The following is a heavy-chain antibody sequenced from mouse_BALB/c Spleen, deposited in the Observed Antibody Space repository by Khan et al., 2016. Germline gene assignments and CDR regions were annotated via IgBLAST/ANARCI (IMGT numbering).Heavy chain of an antibody. V-gene: IGHV2-2*02. Sequence: QVQLKQSGPGLVQPSQNLSITCTVSGFSLSTYGVHWIRQSPGEGLEWLGVIWSGGNTDYNAAFISRLSITKDKSKSKVFFKMNSLKPNDTAIYYCARSGTDWCFDVWGPGTPVTVSS. D-gene: IGHD3-1*01. J-gene: IGHJ1*01. CDR3: ARSGTDWCFDV. CDR2: IWSGGNT. CDR1: GFSLSTYG.